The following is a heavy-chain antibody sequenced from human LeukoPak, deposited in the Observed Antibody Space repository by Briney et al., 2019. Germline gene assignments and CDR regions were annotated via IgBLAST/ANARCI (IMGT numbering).Heavy chain of an antibody. CDR1: AFSFSSYA. D-gene: IGHD4-17*01. CDR3: AKDPSSEFGDGDAFDI. J-gene: IGHJ3*02. Sequence: PGGSLRLSCAASAFSFSSYAMSSVRQAPGKGLEWVSGISSGGGSTYFADSVRGRFIISRDNSKNTLHLQMDSLRVEDTAVYYCAKDPSSEFGDGDAFDIWGQGTTVTVSS. V-gene: IGHV3-23*01. CDR2: ISSGGGST.